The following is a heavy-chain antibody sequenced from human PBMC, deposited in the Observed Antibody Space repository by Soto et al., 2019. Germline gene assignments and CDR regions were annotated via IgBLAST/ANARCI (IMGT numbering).Heavy chain of an antibody. Sequence: SVKVSCKASGGTFSSYAISWVRQAPGQGLEWMGGIIPIFGTANYAQKFQGRVTITADKSTSTAYMELSSLRSEDTAVYYCARPLGGVRGVIRSSHYCYCGMNGWGQVTTGIFSS. V-gene: IGHV1-69*06. CDR1: GGTFSSYA. J-gene: IGHJ6*01. CDR3: ARPLGGVRGVIRSSHYCYCGMNG. CDR2: IIPIFGTA. D-gene: IGHD3-10*01.